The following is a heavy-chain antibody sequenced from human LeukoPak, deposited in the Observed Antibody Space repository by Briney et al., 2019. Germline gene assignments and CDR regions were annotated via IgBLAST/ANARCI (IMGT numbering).Heavy chain of an antibody. D-gene: IGHD6-13*01. CDR2: ISSNGGST. CDR3: ARVAAAGSSDY. Sequence: GGSLRLSCAASGFTFSSYAMHWVRQAPGKGLEYVSAISSNGGSTYYANSVKGRFTISRDNSKNTLYLQMGSPRAEDMAVYYCARVAAAGSSDYWGQGTLVTVSS. CDR1: GFTFSSYA. J-gene: IGHJ4*02. V-gene: IGHV3-64*01.